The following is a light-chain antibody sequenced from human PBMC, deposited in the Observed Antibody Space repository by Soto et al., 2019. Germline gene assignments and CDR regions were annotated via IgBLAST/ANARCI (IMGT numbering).Light chain of an antibody. J-gene: IGKJ5*01. Sequence: IVLTKSPGILPFSPGERAPISCRASQSVSSNLAWYQQKPGQAPRLLIYGASTRATGIPARFSGSGSGTDFTLTISSLEPEDVAVYYCQQRSNWLTFGQGTRLAI. CDR2: GAS. CDR3: QQRSNWLT. CDR1: QSVSSN. V-gene: IGKV3-11*01.